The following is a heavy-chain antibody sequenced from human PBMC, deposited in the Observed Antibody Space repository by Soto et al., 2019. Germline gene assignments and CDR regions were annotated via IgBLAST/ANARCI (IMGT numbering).Heavy chain of an antibody. Sequence: GGSLRLSCAASGFTFSSYGMHWVRQAPGKGLEWVAVISYDGSNKYYADSVKGRFTISRDNSKNTLYLQMNSLRAEDTAVYYCAKDYGDYSDYYMDVWGKGTTVTVSS. CDR2: ISYDGSNK. V-gene: IGHV3-30*18. J-gene: IGHJ6*03. D-gene: IGHD4-17*01. CDR1: GFTFSSYG. CDR3: AKDYGDYSDYYMDV.